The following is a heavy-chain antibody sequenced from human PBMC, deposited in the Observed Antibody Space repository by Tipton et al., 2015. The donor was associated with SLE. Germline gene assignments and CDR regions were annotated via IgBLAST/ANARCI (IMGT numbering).Heavy chain of an antibody. D-gene: IGHD5-18*01. Sequence: TLSLTYAVYGGSFSGYYWSWIRQPPGKGLEWIGSIYYSGSTYYNPSLKSRVTISVDTSKNQFSLKLSSVTAADTAVYYCARRGYSYVDYWGQGTLVTVSS. V-gene: IGHV4-34*01. J-gene: IGHJ4*02. CDR2: IYYSGST. CDR3: ARRGYSYVDY. CDR1: GGSFSGYY.